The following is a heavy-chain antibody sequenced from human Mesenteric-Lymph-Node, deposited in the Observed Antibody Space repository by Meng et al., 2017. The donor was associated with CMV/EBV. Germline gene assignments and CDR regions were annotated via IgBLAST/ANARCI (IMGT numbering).Heavy chain of an antibody. J-gene: IGHJ4*02. CDR3: AREAYKYPY. CDR2: FSSSSSYI. V-gene: IGHV3-21*01. Sequence: GESLKISCAASGFTFSNYIINWVRQAPGKGLEWVSSFSSSSSYIYYADSVKGRFTISRDNAKNSLYLQMNSLRAEDTAVYYCAREAYKYPYWGQGTLVTVSS. D-gene: IGHD1-14*01. CDR1: GFTFSNYI.